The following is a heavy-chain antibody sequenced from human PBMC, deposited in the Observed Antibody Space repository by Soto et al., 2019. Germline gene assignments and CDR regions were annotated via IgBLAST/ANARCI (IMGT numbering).Heavy chain of an antibody. CDR2: ISDDGSNK. J-gene: IGHJ4*02. V-gene: IGHV3-30*18. CDR3: AKEWVYDTSGRSFDY. Sequence: QVQLVESGGGVVQPGRSLRLSCAASGFTFSSYGMHWVRQAPGKGLEWVAVISDDGSNKYYADSLKGRFTIFRDNSKNTLYLQMNSLRAEDTAVYYCAKEWVYDTSGRSFDYWGQGTLVNVSS. D-gene: IGHD3-22*01. CDR1: GFTFSSYG.